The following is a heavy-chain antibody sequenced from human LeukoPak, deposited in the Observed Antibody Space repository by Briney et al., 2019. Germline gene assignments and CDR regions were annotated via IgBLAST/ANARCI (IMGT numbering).Heavy chain of an antibody. J-gene: IGHJ4*02. CDR3: ARTRIAAAGAPAYYFNN. Sequence: SETLSLTCTVSGDSISSRGYYWSWIRQHPGKGLEWIGYIYYSGSTYYNPSLKSRLTLSVDTSKNQFSLKVNSVTAADTAVYYCARTRIAAAGAPAYYFNNWGQGTQVTVSS. CDR1: GDSISSRGYY. CDR2: IYYSGST. D-gene: IGHD6-13*01. V-gene: IGHV4-31*03.